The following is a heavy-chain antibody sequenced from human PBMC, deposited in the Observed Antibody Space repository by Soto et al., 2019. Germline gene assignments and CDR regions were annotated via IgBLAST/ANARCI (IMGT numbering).Heavy chain of an antibody. CDR3: ARVPSYYDFWSGYYPPSGMDV. D-gene: IGHD3-3*01. Sequence: SETLSLTCTVSGGSVSSGSYYWSWIRQPPGKGLEWIGYIYYSGSTNYNPSLKSRVTISVDTSKNQFSLKLSSVTAADTAVYYCARVPSYYDFWSGYYPPSGMDVWGQGTTVTVSS. CDR2: IYYSGST. J-gene: IGHJ6*02. CDR1: GGSVSSGSYY. V-gene: IGHV4-61*01.